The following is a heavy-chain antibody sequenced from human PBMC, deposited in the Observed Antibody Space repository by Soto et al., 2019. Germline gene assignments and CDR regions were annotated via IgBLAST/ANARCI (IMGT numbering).Heavy chain of an antibody. J-gene: IGHJ6*02. V-gene: IGHV3-23*01. Sequence: HPGGSLRLSCAASGFAFSSYAMSWVRQAPGKGLEWVSVISGSGGTTYYADSVKGRFTISRDNSKNTLFLQMNSLRADDTAVYYCVKEFGYYYDRIDSLAMDVWGQGTTVTVSS. CDR3: VKEFGYYYDRIDSLAMDV. D-gene: IGHD3-22*01. CDR1: GFAFSSYA. CDR2: ISGSGGTT.